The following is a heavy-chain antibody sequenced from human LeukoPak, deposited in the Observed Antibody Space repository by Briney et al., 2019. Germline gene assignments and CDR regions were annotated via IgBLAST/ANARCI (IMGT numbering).Heavy chain of an antibody. J-gene: IGHJ4*02. CDR1: GGSFSGYY. CDR3: ARSSIAVAGHFDY. V-gene: IGHV4-34*01. Sequence: SETLPLTCAVYGGSFSGYYWSWIRQPPGKGLEWIGEINHSGSTNYNPSLKSRVTISVDTSKNQFSLKLSSVTAADTAVYYCARSSIAVAGHFDYWGQGTLVTVSS. D-gene: IGHD6-19*01. CDR2: INHSGST.